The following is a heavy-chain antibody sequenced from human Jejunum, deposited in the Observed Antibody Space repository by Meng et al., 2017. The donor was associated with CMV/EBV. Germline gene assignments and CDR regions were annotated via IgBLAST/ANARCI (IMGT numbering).Heavy chain of an antibody. CDR1: FSSYG. CDR2: ISTYKGNT. D-gene: IGHD3-22*01. J-gene: IGHJ5*02. CDR3: ARDFYESSGYSDDCFDP. Sequence: FSSYGISWVRQDPGQGLEWMGWISTYKGNTNYAQKFQGRVTMTTDMSRSTVYMELRSLRSDDTAVYYCARDFYESSGYSDDCFDPWGQGTWVTVSS. V-gene: IGHV1-18*01.